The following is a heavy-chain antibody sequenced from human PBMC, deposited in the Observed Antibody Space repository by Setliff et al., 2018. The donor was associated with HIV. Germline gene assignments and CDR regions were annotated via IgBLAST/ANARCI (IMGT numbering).Heavy chain of an antibody. CDR2: SYHSGSS. CDR3: ARMGAARPLYYYGIDV. V-gene: IGHV4-39*07. Sequence: SETLSLTCTVSGGSISSSSYYWGWIRQPRGKGLEWIGYSYHSGSSYYNPSLKSLTTISVDTSKNEFSLKLSSVTAADTAVYYCARMGAARPLYYYGIDVWGRGTMVTVSS. D-gene: IGHD6-6*01. J-gene: IGHJ6*02. CDR1: GGSISSSSYY.